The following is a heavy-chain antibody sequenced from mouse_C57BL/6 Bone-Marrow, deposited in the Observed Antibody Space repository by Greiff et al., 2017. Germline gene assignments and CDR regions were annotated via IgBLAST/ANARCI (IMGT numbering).Heavy chain of an antibody. J-gene: IGHJ2*01. D-gene: IGHD3-3*01. Sequence: QVQLQQPGAELVMPGASVKLSCKASGYTFTSYWLHWVKQRPGQGLEWIGEIDPSDSYTNYNQKFKGKSTLTVDKSSSTAYMQLSSLTSEDAAIYYCARRGLVDYWGQGTTLTVSS. CDR2: IDPSDSYT. V-gene: IGHV1-69*01. CDR3: ARRGLVDY. CDR1: GYTFTSYW.